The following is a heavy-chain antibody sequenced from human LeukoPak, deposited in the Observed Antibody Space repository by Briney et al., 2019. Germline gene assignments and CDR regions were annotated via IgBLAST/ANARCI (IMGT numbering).Heavy chain of an antibody. V-gene: IGHV4-59*01. D-gene: IGHD6-13*01. CDR3: AREWGSSWYGVAFDI. Sequence: PSETLSLTCTVSGGSISSYYWSWIRQPPGKGLEWIGYIYCSGSTNYNPSLKSRVTISVDTSKNQFSLKLSSVTAADTAVYYCAREWGSSWYGVAFDIWGQGTMVTVSS. J-gene: IGHJ3*02. CDR2: IYCSGST. CDR1: GGSISSYY.